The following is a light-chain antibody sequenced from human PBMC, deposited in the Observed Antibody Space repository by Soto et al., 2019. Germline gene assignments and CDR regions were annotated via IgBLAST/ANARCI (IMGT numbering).Light chain of an antibody. V-gene: IGKV3-20*01. J-gene: IGKJ2*01. Sequence: IFFTQSPGTLSFSSGERTTLSCRASQSISRYLAWYQQKPGQGPRLLIYGASSRATGIPDRFSGTGSGTDFTLTISRLEPEDFAVYYCQQYGSSPYTFGPGTKVDIK. CDR1: QSISRY. CDR2: GAS. CDR3: QQYGSSPYT.